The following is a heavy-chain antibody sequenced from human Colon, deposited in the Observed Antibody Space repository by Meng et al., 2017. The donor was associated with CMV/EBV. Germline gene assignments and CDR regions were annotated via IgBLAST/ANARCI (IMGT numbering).Heavy chain of an antibody. CDR3: ANVGLHGYYFDY. CDR1: RFTSMAAG. Sequence: CGAYRFTSMAAGVHGDRQAPGQGLEWVALLSIDGSSTDYLDSVKSSFTISRDNSKNAQYLQMNNLGDEDTASYYYANVGLHGYYFDYWGQGTLVTVSS. CDR2: LSIDGSST. J-gene: IGHJ4*02. D-gene: IGHD3/OR15-3a*01. V-gene: IGHV3-30*18.